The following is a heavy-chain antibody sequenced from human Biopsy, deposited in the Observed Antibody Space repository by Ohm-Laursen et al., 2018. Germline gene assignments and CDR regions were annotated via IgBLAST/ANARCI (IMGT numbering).Heavy chain of an antibody. CDR1: GGSISSSTTYY. Sequence: SQTLSLTCTVSGGSISSSTTYYWAWLRQPPGKGLEWIGSIYNTETTFYNPSLKSRFTISVHTSTNQFSLKVSSVTAADTALYFCARHPTGFWFDPWGRGTLVTVSS. CDR2: IYNTETT. CDR3: ARHPTGFWFDP. J-gene: IGHJ2*01. D-gene: IGHD3-10*01. V-gene: IGHV4-39*01.